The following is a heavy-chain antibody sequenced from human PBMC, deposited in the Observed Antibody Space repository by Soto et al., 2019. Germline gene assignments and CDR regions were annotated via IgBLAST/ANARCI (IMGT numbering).Heavy chain of an antibody. Sequence: QVHLVQSGAEVKKPGASVKVSCKGSGYTFTSYGITWVRQAPGQGLEWMGWISAHNGNTDYAQKLQGRVTVTRDTSTSTAYMELRILRSDDTAVYYCARGRYGDYWGQGAMVTVSS. V-gene: IGHV1-18*01. CDR3: ARGRYGDY. CDR2: ISAHNGNT. D-gene: IGHD1-1*01. J-gene: IGHJ4*02. CDR1: GYTFTSYG.